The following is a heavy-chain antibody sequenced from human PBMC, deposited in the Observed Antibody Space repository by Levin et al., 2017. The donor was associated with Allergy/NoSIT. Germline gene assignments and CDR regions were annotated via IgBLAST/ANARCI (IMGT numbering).Heavy chain of an antibody. D-gene: IGHD3-3*01. Sequence: GGSLRLSCAASGFTFSGDTMYWARQAPGKGLEWVAVISGGGDKAYYANSVKGRFTISRDNSKNTLYLQMNSLRVDDTAVYYCARDRSGAWCIGHWGQGTLVTVSS. CDR1: GFTFSGDT. CDR3: ARDRSGAWCIGH. J-gene: IGHJ4*02. V-gene: IGHV3-30-3*01. CDR2: ISGGGDKA.